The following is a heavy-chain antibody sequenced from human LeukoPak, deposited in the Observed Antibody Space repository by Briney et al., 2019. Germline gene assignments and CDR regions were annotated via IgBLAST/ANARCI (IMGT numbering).Heavy chain of an antibody. CDR3: ARIRYYDSSGYYYIDY. CDR1: GFSLSTSGMC. J-gene: IGHJ4*02. V-gene: IGHV2-70*11. Sequence: ESGPTLVNPTQTLTLTCTFSGFSLSTSGMCVGWIRQPPGKALEWLARIDWDDDKYYSTSLKTRLTISKDTSKNQVVLTMTNMDPVDTATNYCARIRYYDSSGYYYIDYWGQGTLVTVSS. CDR2: IDWDDDK. D-gene: IGHD3-22*01.